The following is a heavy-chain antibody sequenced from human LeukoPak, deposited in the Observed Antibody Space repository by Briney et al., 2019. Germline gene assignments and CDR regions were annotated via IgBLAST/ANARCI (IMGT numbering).Heavy chain of an antibody. J-gene: IGHJ4*02. CDR3: ARPSGDILTGYYGL. Sequence: GGSLRLSCAASGFTFTSYWMHWVRQAPGKGLVWVSDINSDGSSTSYAASVKGRFTISRDNAKDTLYLQMNSLKAEDTAVYYCARPSGDILTGYYGLWGQGTLVTVSS. D-gene: IGHD3-9*01. CDR1: GFTFTSYW. CDR2: INSDGSST. V-gene: IGHV3-74*01.